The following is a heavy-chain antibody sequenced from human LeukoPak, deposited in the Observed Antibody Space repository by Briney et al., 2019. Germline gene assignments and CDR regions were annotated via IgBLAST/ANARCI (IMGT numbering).Heavy chain of an antibody. CDR2: IYTSGST. J-gene: IGHJ3*02. CDR1: GGSIGNFY. D-gene: IGHD3-10*01. CDR3: ARSHSNYYGSGSFAFDI. V-gene: IGHV4-4*07. Sequence: SETLSLTCNVSGGSIGNFYWSWIRQPAGKGLEWIGRIYTSGSTNYNPSLKSRVTMSVDTSKNQFSLKLSSVTAADTAVYYCARSHSNYYGSGSFAFDIWGQGTMVTVSS.